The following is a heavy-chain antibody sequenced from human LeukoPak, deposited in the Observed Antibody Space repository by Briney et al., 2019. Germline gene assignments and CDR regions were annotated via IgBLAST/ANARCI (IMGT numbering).Heavy chain of an antibody. CDR1: GYTFTSYD. D-gene: IGHD2-2*02. CDR3: ASVGPFCSSTSCYTWNDAFDI. Sequence: ASVKVSCKASGYTFTSYDINWVRQATGQGLEWMGWMNPNSGNTGYAQKFQGRVTMTRNTSISTAYMELSRLRSDDTAVYYCASVGPFCSSTSCYTWNDAFDIWGQGTMVTVSS. CDR2: MNPNSGNT. J-gene: IGHJ3*02. V-gene: IGHV1-8*01.